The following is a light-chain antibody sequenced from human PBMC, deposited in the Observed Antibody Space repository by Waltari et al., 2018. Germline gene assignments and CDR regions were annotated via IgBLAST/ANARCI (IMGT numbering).Light chain of an antibody. Sequence: EIVLTQSPATLSLSPGESATLSCRASQSVSGSLAWYQQKPGQPPRLPIYDSSNRAPGIPARFSGSGSGTDFTLTISSLTPEDFAVYFCQHRTNWVPGMYTFGQGTKLEIK. CDR2: DSS. V-gene: IGKV3-11*01. CDR3: QHRTNWVPGMYT. CDR1: QSVSGS. J-gene: IGKJ2*01.